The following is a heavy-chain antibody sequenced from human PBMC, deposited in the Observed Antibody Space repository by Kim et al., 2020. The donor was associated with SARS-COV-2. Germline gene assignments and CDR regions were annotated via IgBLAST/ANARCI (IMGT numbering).Heavy chain of an antibody. Sequence: DSVKGRFTISRDNAKNSLYLQMNSRRDEDTAVYYCARGYSTGWYYWYFDLWGRGTLVTVSS. CDR3: ARGYSTGWYYWYFDL. D-gene: IGHD6-19*01. J-gene: IGHJ2*01. V-gene: IGHV3-48*02.